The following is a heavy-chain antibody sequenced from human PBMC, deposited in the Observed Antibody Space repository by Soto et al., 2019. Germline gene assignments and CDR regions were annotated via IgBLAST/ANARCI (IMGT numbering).Heavy chain of an antibody. CDR2: IYYSGST. Sequence: SETLSLTCTVSGGSISSGDYYWSWIRQPPGKGLEWIGYIYYSGSTFYNPSLKSRVTISVDTSKNQFSLKLSSVTAADTAVYYCARNYYDSRDSEFDYWGQGTLVTVSS. CDR3: ARNYYDSRDSEFDY. V-gene: IGHV4-30-4*01. D-gene: IGHD3-22*01. CDR1: GGSISSGDYY. J-gene: IGHJ4*02.